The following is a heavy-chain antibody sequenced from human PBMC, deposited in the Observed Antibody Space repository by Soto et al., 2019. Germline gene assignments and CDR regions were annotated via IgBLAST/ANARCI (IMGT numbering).Heavy chain of an antibody. CDR2: FDPEDGET. Sequence: ASVKVSCKVSGYTLTELSMHWVRQAPGKGLEWMGGFDPEDGETIYAQKFQGRVTMTEDTSTDTAYMELSSLRSEDTAVYYCARAGPLGASREDCFDLWGQGTLVTVSS. CDR1: GYTLTELS. D-gene: IGHD1-26*01. CDR3: ARAGPLGASREDCFDL. J-gene: IGHJ5*02. V-gene: IGHV1-24*01.